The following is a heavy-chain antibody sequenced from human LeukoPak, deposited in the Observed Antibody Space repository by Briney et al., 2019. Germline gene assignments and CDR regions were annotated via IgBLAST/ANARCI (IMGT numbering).Heavy chain of an antibody. CDR2: ISSSGSTI. Sequence: GGSLRLSCAASGFTFSSYGMSWVRQAPGKGLEWVSYISSSGSTIYYADSVKGRFTISRDNAKNSLYLQMNSLRAEDTAVYYCARGGNYYYGSGSYPDYWGQGTLVTVSS. CDR1: GFTFSSYG. J-gene: IGHJ4*02. D-gene: IGHD3-10*01. V-gene: IGHV3-48*04. CDR3: ARGGNYYYGSGSYPDY.